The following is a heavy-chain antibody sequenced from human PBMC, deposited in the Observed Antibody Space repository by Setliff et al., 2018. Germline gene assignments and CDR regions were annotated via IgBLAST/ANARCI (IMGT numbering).Heavy chain of an antibody. J-gene: IGHJ4*02. D-gene: IGHD4-17*01. Sequence: QAGGSLRLSCAASGFIFSDHYMEWVRQAPGKGLEWIGRIRDKASGYTTEYAASVKGRFIISRDDPKNTAYLQMNSLKTEDTAVYYCASDIHNDYDYFDYWGQGIQVTVSS. CDR1: GFIFSDHY. CDR3: ASDIHNDYDYFDY. V-gene: IGHV3-72*01. CDR2: IRDKASGYTT.